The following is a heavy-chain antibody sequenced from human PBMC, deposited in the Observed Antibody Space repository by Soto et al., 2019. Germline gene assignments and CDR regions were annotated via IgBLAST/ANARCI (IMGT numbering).Heavy chain of an antibody. J-gene: IGHJ4*02. CDR1: GGSVSSGSHY. CDR3: ARGYYGSGSGGYYFDY. CDR2: IHYSGST. D-gene: IGHD3-10*01. Sequence: SETLSLTCTVSGGSVSSGSHYWSWIRQPPGKGLEWIGYIHYSGSTNYNPSLKSRVIISVDTSKNQFPLKLSSVAAADTAMYYCARGYYGSGSGGYYFDYWGQGTLVTVSS. V-gene: IGHV4-61*01.